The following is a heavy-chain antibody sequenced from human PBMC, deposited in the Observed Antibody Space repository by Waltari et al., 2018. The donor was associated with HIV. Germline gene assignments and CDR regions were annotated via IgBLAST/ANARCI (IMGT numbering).Heavy chain of an antibody. J-gene: IGHJ3*01. Sequence: EVQLVQSGADLKKPGESLRISCKGSGYSFLSHWIGRVHQKPGKGLEWMGSIYPADSDTKYSPSFQGQVTISADKSIGTAYLHWSSLKVADTAMYYCAKLQNGFDFWGQGTRLTVSS. CDR1: GYSFLSHW. CDR2: IYPADSDT. V-gene: IGHV5-51*07. CDR3: AKLQNGFDF.